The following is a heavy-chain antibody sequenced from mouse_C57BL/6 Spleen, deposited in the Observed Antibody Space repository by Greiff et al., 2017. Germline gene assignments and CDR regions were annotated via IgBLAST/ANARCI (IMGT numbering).Heavy chain of an antibody. Sequence: EVQRVESEGGLVQPGSSMKLSCTASGFTFSDYYMAWVRQVPEKGLEWVANINYDGSSTYYLDSLKSRFIISRDNAKNILYLQMSSLKSEDTATYYCARVPFLRYYFDYWGQGTTLTVSS. J-gene: IGHJ2*01. CDR2: INYDGSST. V-gene: IGHV5-16*01. CDR3: ARVPFLRYYFDY. CDR1: GFTFSDYY. D-gene: IGHD1-1*01.